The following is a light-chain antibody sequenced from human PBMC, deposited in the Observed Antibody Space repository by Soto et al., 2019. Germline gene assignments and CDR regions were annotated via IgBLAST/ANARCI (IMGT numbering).Light chain of an antibody. CDR3: SSYTSSSTGV. CDR2: DVS. V-gene: IGLV2-14*01. CDR1: IGDVGGYNF. J-gene: IGLJ1*01. Sequence: QSALTQPASVSGSPGQSITISCTGTIGDVGGYNFVSWYQQYPGKAPKLMIYDVSNRPSGVSNRFSGSKSGNTASLTISGLQDEDEADYYCSSYTSSSTGVFGTGTKLTVL.